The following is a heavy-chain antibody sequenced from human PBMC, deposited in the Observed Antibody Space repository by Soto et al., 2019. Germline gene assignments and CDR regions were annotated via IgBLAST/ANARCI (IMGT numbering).Heavy chain of an antibody. Sequence: SETLSLTCAFSGYSIITADWWGWIRQPPGKGLEWIGYIYYSGSTYYNPSLKSRITMSVDTSKNQYSLKLTSVTAVDTAVYYCARFRGYCSGGTCHFADYWGQGTLVTVSS. CDR2: IYYSGST. CDR1: GYSIITADW. CDR3: ARFRGYCSGGTCHFADY. D-gene: IGHD2-15*01. V-gene: IGHV4-28*01. J-gene: IGHJ4*02.